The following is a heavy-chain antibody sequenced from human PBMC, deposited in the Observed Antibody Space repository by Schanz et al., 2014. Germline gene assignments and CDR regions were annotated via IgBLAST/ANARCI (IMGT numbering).Heavy chain of an antibody. V-gene: IGHV3-11*05. CDR1: GFSFSDYY. CDR2: INTGSNYI. D-gene: IGHD1-26*01. Sequence: VQLVESGGGLVQPGGSLRLSCAASGFSFSDYYMSWIRQAPGKGLEWISFINTGSNYINYADSVKGRFAISRDNTKSSLGLHLNSLRTDGTAVYYCARNRGSRGQNWYFDLWGRGTLVTVSS. CDR3: ARNRGSRGQNWYFDL. J-gene: IGHJ2*01.